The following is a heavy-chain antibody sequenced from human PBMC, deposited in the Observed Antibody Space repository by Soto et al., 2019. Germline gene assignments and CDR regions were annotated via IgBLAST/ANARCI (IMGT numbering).Heavy chain of an antibody. CDR3: ARGSWGGDGIDV. CDR1: GFTFITYT. CDR2: ISSSRDI. Sequence: PGGSLRLSCAASGFTFITYTINWVRQAPGKGLEWVASISSSRDIFYADSVKARFTISRDNAKSSVDLQMNSLRVGDTAIYYCARGSWGGDGIDVWGQGTTVTVSS. V-gene: IGHV3-21*01. J-gene: IGHJ6*02. D-gene: IGHD3-16*01.